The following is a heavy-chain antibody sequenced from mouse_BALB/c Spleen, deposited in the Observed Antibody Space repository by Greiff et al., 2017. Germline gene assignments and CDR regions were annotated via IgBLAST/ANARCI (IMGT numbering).Heavy chain of an antibody. Sequence: EVQVEESGGGLVQPGGSRKLSCAASGFTFTSVGMHWVRPAPAKGMEWFVYMSRGSSTIYYADTVKCRFTISSDNPKNTLFLHMTSIRSEDTAMYYCARDGYSLYDYAIDYWGQGTSVTVSA. D-gene: IGHD2-3*01. J-gene: IGHJ4*01. CDR3: ARDGYSLYDYAIDY. CDR2: MSRGSSTI. CDR1: GFTFTSVG. V-gene: IGHV5-17*02.